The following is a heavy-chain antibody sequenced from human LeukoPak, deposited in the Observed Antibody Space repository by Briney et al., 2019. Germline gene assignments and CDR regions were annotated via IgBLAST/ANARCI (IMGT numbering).Heavy chain of an antibody. CDR1: GYTFTNYG. CDR3: AKRARPFGGGFDY. Sequence: ASVMVSCKASGYTFTNYGISWVRQAPGKGLEWVSVIYSGGRTSYADSVRGRFTVSRDNSKNTLYLQMNSLRAEDTAVYYCAKRARPFGGGFDYWGQGTLVSVSS. J-gene: IGHJ4*02. D-gene: IGHD3-16*01. V-gene: IGHV3-53*01. CDR2: IYSGGRT.